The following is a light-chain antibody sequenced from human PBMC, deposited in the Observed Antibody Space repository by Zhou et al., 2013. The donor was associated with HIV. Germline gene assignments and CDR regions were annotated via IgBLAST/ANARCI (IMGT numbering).Light chain of an antibody. V-gene: IGKV1D-16*01. J-gene: IGKJ4*01. Sequence: DIQMTQSPSTLSASVGDRVTITCRASQGISTWLAWYQQKPGKAPKLLIYAASSLQSGVPSRFSGSASGTDFTLTISNLQADDSATYYCQEYDGLPXFGGGTKVEIK. CDR3: QEYDGLPX. CDR2: AAS. CDR1: QGISTW.